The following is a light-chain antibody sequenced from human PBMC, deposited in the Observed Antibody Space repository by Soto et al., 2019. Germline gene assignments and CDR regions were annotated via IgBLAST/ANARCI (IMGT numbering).Light chain of an antibody. CDR1: SSDVGSYDY. J-gene: IGLJ2*01. Sequence: QSALTQPASVSGSPGQSITISCTGTSSDVGSYDYVSWYQQHPGKAPKLIISEVTHRPSGVSNRFSGSKSGNTASLTISGLQAEDEADYYCSSSASSTVVFGGGTKVTV. V-gene: IGLV2-14*01. CDR3: SSSASSTVV. CDR2: EVT.